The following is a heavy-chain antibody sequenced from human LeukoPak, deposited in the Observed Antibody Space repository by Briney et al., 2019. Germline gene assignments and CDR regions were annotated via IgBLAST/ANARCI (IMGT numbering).Heavy chain of an antibody. Sequence: SETLSLTCTVSGGSMSPFYWSWIRQSPGKGLEWIGSIYYSGGTNYNPSLKSRVTISVDTSKNQFSLELSSVSVADTAVYYCAVNSTKHTFDIWGQGTMVTVSS. CDR2: IYYSGGT. CDR1: GGSMSPFY. V-gene: IGHV4-59*08. CDR3: AVNSTKHTFDI. J-gene: IGHJ3*02. D-gene: IGHD1-1*01.